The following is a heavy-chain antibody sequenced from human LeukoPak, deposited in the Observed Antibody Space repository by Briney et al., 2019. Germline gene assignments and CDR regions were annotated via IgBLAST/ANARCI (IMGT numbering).Heavy chain of an antibody. V-gene: IGHV3-53*01. J-gene: IGHJ4*02. CDR2: IYSGGYT. Sequence: GGSLRLSCAASGFTVNNNYMSWVRQAPGRGLEWVSVIYSGGYTYYAGSVKGRFTISRDNSKNTLYLQMNSLRAEDTAVYCCASAIGSLWYEFDYWGQGTLVTVSS. D-gene: IGHD6-13*01. CDR1: GFTVNNNY. CDR3: ASAIGSLWYEFDY.